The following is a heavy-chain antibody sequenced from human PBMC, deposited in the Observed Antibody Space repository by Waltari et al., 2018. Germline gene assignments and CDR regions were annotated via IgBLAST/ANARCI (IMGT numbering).Heavy chain of an antibody. CDR1: GFTFSSSY. CDR3: ARDGGGNGYIHY. D-gene: IGHD3-16*01. J-gene: IGHJ4*02. V-gene: IGHV3-74*01. CDR2: INTDGSST. Sequence: EVQLVESGGGLVQPGGSLRLSCEASGFTFSSSYMHWVRQAPGKGLVWVSRINTDGSSTNYADSVKGRFTISRDNGKNTLYLQMNSLRAEDAAVCYCARDGGGNGYIHYWGQGTLVTVSS.